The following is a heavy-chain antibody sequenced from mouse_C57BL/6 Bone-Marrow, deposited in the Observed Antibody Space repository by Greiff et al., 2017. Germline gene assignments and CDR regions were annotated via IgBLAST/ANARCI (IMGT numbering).Heavy chain of an antibody. CDR2: IDPENGDT. Sequence: VQLQQSGAELVRPGASVKLSCTASGFNIKDDYMHWVKQRPEQGLELIGWIDPENGDTEYASKFQGKATITADTSSNTAYLQLSSLTSDDTAVYYCTTWALLWYFDVWGTGTTVTVSS. V-gene: IGHV14-4*01. CDR3: TTWALLWYFDV. D-gene: IGHD3-1*01. J-gene: IGHJ1*03. CDR1: GFNIKDDY.